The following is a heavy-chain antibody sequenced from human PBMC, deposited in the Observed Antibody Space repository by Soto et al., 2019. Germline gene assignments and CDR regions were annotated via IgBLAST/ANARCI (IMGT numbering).Heavy chain of an antibody. CDR3: AREVEVHTPVFGF. J-gene: IGHJ4*02. D-gene: IGHD2-2*01. CDR1: GGTFNNYA. V-gene: IGHV1-69*01. Sequence: QVQLVQSGAEVKRPGSSVKVSCKASGGTFNNYAINWVRQAPGQGLEWMGDISPMFGKANYAQKFQGRVKITAGDSTATAYLELSSLRSEDTALYYCAREVEVHTPVFGFWGQGSLVTVSS. CDR2: ISPMFGKA.